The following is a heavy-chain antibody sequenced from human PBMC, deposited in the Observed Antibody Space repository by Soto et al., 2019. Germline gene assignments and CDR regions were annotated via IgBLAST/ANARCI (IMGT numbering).Heavy chain of an antibody. J-gene: IGHJ6*02. CDR3: ARASPVVTDV. D-gene: IGHD5-18*01. V-gene: IGHV4-4*02. Sequence: SETLSLTCAVSGGSFSGSDWWSWVRQPPGKGLEWIGQIYHYENTNYNPSLKSRVTISVDKSKNQFSLKLSSVTAADTAVYYCARASPVVTDVWGQRTKVTVSS. CDR2: IYHYENT. CDR1: GGSFSGSDW.